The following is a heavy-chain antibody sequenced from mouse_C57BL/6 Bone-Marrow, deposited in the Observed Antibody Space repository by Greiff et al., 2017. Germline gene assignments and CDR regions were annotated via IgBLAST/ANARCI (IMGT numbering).Heavy chain of an antibody. V-gene: IGHV1-26*01. CDR3: AAGGPSGDAMDY. CDR2: INPNNGGT. Sequence: VQLQQSGPELVKPGASVKISCKASGYTFTDYYMNWVKQSHGKSLEWIGDINPNNGGTSYNQKFKGKATLTVDKSSSTAYMELRSLTSEDSAVYYCAAGGPSGDAMDYWGQGTSVTVSS. J-gene: IGHJ4*01. D-gene: IGHD1-3*01. CDR1: GYTFTDYY.